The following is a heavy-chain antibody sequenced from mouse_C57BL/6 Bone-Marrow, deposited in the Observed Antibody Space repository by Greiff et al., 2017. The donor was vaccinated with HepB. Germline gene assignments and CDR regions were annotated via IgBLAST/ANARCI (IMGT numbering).Heavy chain of an antibody. CDR3: TTSMVTTYFDY. CDR1: GFNIKDDY. Sequence: VQLKESGAELVRPGASVKLSCTASGFNIKDDYMHWVKQRPEQGLEWIGWIDPENGDTEYASKFQGKATITADTSSNTAYLQLSSLTSEDTAVYYCTTSMVTTYFDYWGQGTTRTVSS. CDR2: IDPENGDT. V-gene: IGHV14-4*01. J-gene: IGHJ2*01. D-gene: IGHD2-2*01.